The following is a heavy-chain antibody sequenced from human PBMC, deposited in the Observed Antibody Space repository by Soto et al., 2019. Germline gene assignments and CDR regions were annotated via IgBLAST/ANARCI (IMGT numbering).Heavy chain of an antibody. CDR2: ISYDGSNK. CDR1: GFTFSSYA. CDR3: AREYSSSSLRFDY. Sequence: QVQLVESGGGVVQPGRSLRLSCAASGFTFSSYAMHWVRQAPGKGLEWVAVISYDGSNKYYADSVKGRFTISRDNSKNPLYLQMNSLRAEDTAVYYCAREYSSSSLRFDYWGQGTLVTVSS. V-gene: IGHV3-30-3*01. J-gene: IGHJ4*02. D-gene: IGHD6-6*01.